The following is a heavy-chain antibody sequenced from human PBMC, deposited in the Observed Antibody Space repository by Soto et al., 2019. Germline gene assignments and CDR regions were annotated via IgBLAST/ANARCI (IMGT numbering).Heavy chain of an antibody. D-gene: IGHD3-3*01. CDR3: ARCGYDFWSGHSYSMDV. V-gene: IGHV4-34*01. Sequence: NPSETLSFTCAVYGGSFSGYYWSWIRQPPGKGLEWIGEINHSGSTNYNPSLKSRVTISVDTSKNQFSLKLSSVTAADTAVYYCARCGYDFWSGHSYSMDVWGKGTTVTV. CDR2: INHSGST. CDR1: GGSFSGYY. J-gene: IGHJ6*03.